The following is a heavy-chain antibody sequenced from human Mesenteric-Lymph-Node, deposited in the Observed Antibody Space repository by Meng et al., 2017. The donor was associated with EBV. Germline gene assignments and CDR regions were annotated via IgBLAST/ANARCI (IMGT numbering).Heavy chain of an antibody. CDR1: GYTFNNYG. J-gene: IGHJ4*02. Sequence: VRLGQSGAEVKKPGVSVRVSCKASGYTFNNYGFTWVRQAPGQGLEWMGWISAYNRNTDYAQIFRGRVTMTTDTSTSTAYLDLRSLTSDDTAVYYCARVSDYDSSGLDYWGQGTLVTVSS. D-gene: IGHD3-22*01. CDR2: ISAYNRNT. V-gene: IGHV1-18*01. CDR3: ARVSDYDSSGLDY.